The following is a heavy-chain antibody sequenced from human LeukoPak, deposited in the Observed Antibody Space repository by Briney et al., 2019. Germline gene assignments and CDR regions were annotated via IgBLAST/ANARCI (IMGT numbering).Heavy chain of an antibody. CDR1: GYSFTSYW. D-gene: IGHD3-22*01. J-gene: IGHJ4*02. CDR3: ARQYYDSSGYFNTYYFDY. Sequence: GESLKISCKGSGYSFTSYWIGWVRPMPGKGLEWMGIIYPGDSDTRYSTSFQGQVTISADKSISTAYLQWSSLKASDTAMYYCARQYYDSSGYFNTYYFDYWGQGTLVTVSS. CDR2: IYPGDSDT. V-gene: IGHV5-51*01.